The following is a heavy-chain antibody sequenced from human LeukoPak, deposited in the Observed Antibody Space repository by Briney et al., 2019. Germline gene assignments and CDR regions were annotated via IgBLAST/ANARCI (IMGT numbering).Heavy chain of an antibody. CDR2: IGTAGDT. CDR1: GFTFSSYD. CDR3: ARDPTGGGIPDWYFDL. J-gene: IGHJ2*01. Sequence: GGSLRLSCAASGFTFSSYDMHWVRLATGKGLEWVSAIGTAGDTYYPGSVKGRFTISRENAKNSLYLQMNSLSAGDTAVYYCARDPTGGGIPDWYFDLWGRGTLVTVSS. V-gene: IGHV3-13*01. D-gene: IGHD4-23*01.